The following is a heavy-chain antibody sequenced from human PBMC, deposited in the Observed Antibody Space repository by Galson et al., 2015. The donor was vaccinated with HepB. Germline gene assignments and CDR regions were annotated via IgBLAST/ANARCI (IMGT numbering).Heavy chain of an antibody. CDR1: GGTFSSYA. CDR3: AGAAAGTVYYFDY. Sequence: SVKVSCKASGGTFSSYAISWVRQAPGQGLEWMGRIIPILGIANYAQKFQGRVTITADKSTSTAYMELSSLRSEDTAVYYCAGAAAGTVYYFDYWGQGTLVTVSP. D-gene: IGHD6-13*01. CDR2: IIPILGIA. V-gene: IGHV1-69*04. J-gene: IGHJ4*02.